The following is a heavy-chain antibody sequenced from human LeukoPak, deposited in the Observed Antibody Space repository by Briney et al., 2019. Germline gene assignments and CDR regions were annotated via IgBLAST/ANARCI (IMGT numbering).Heavy chain of an antibody. V-gene: IGHV4-61*03. CDR2: FTHLETT. D-gene: IGHD3-22*01. Sequence: SETLSLTCTVSGGSISSGGYYWTWIRQSPGKGLEWLGEFTHLETTNYNPSLNSRVTISVDTSKNHFSLKLSSVTAADTAVYYCARGQWLPVFDFWGQGILVTVSS. CDR3: ARGQWLPVFDF. J-gene: IGHJ4*02. CDR1: GGSISSGGYY.